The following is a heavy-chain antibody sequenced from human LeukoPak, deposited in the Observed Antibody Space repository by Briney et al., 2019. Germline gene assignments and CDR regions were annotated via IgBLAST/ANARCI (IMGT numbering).Heavy chain of an antibody. CDR1: GFTLSSYE. D-gene: IGHD4-17*01. CDR3: ARDRYGAYDFDS. Sequence: SWGSLRLSCTASGFTLSSYEMSWIRQAPGKGLEWVSSITSGSYIYYADSLKGRFTISRDNAKNPLYLQINSLRVEDTAIYYCARDRYGAYDFDSWGQGALVTVSS. CDR2: ITSGSYI. V-gene: IGHV3-21*01. J-gene: IGHJ4*02.